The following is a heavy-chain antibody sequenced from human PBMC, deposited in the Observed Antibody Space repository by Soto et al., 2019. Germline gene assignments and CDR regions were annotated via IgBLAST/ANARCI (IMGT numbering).Heavy chain of an antibody. CDR1: GGSISSGGYS. Sequence: QLQLQESGSGLVKPSQTLSLTCAVSGGSISSGGYSWSWIRQPPGKGLEWIGYIYHSGSTYYNPSLKSRVTISVARSKNQFSLKLSSVTAADTAVYDCARVRGYCIRNSCYGVNVHFDYWGQGTLVTVSS. CDR3: ARVRGYCIRNSCYGVNVHFDY. D-gene: IGHD2-2*01. V-gene: IGHV4-30-2*01. J-gene: IGHJ4*02. CDR2: IYHSGST.